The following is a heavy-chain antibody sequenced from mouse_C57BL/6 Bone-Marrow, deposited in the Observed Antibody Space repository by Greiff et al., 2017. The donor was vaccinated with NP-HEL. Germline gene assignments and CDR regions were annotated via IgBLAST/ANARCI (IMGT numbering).Heavy chain of an antibody. CDR3: AREAIYDGYYAMDY. CDR2: ISDGGSYT. D-gene: IGHD2-3*01. Sequence: EVKLMESGGRLVKPGGSLKLSCAASGFTFSSYAMSWVRQTPEKRLEWVATISDGGSYTYYPDNVKGRFTISRDNAKNNLYLQISHLKSEDTAMYYCAREAIYDGYYAMDYWGQGTSVTVSS. J-gene: IGHJ4*01. CDR1: GFTFSSYA. V-gene: IGHV5-4*01.